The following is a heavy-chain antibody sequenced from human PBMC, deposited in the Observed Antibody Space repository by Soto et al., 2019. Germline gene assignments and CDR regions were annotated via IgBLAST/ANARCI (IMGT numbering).Heavy chain of an antibody. CDR1: VYTFTEYY. CDR3: ARAPVGRGAPYYCDY. V-gene: IGHV1-2*02. D-gene: IGHD1-26*01. J-gene: IGHJ4*02. Sequence: ASVKVSCKASVYTFTEYYLYWVRQAPGQGPEWLGGINPRTGDTNQAQKFQGRVTMTRDMSLTTAYMELHRLTSDDTAVYYCARAPVGRGAPYYCDYWGQGSLGTASS. CDR2: INPRTGDT.